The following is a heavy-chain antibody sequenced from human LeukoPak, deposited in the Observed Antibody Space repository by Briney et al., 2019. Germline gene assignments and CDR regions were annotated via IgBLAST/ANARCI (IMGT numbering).Heavy chain of an antibody. CDR3: ASAPRDYSSSWYY. CDR2: IYYNGST. Sequence: SETLSLTCTVSGGSISSSSYYWGWIRQPPGKGLVWIGSIYYNGSTYYNPSLKSRVTISVDTSKNQFSLKVSSVTAADTAVYTCASAPRDYSSSWYYWGQGTLVTVSS. V-gene: IGHV4-39*07. CDR1: GGSISSSSYY. D-gene: IGHD6-13*01. J-gene: IGHJ4*02.